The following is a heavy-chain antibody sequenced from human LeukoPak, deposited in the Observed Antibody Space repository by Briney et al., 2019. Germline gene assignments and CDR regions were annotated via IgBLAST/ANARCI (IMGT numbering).Heavy chain of an antibody. CDR1: GGSISSCGYS. CDR2: IDHSGST. V-gene: IGHV4-30-2*01. CDR3: AREGGGYSYGYRGNWFDP. J-gene: IGHJ5*02. D-gene: IGHD5-18*01. Sequence: SETLSLTCAVSGGSISSCGYSWSWIPHPPGKGLEGIGYIDHSGSTYYNPSLKSRVTISVDRSKNQFALKLSSVTAADTAVYYCAREGGGYSYGYRGNWFDPWGQGTLVTVSS.